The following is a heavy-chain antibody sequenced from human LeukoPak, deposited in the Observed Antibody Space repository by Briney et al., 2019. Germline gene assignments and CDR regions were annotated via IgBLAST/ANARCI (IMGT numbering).Heavy chain of an antibody. CDR3: GRGPYYYDSSAYWVCD. CDR2: MNPNSGNT. D-gene: IGHD3-22*01. J-gene: IGHJ4*02. V-gene: IGHV1-8*01. CDR1: GYTFTSYD. Sequence: ASVKVSCKASGYTFTSYDINWVRQATGQGLEWMGWMNPNSGNTDYAQKFQGRVTMTRNTSISTAYMELSSLRSVDTAVYYCGRGPYYYDSSAYWVCDWGQGTLVTVSS.